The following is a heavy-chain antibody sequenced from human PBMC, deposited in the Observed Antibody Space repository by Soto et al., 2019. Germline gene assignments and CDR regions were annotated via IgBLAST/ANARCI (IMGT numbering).Heavy chain of an antibody. CDR2: IYYSGST. V-gene: IGHV4-30-4*01. D-gene: IGHD4-17*01. CDR1: GGSISRGDYY. J-gene: IGHJ6*02. Sequence: PSETLSLTCTVSGGSISRGDYYWSWIRQPPGKGLEWIGYIYYSGSTYYNPSLKSRVTISVDTSKNQFSLKLSSVTAADTAVYYCARTHDYGDYEDYYYGMDVWGQGTTVTVS. CDR3: ARTHDYGDYEDYYYGMDV.